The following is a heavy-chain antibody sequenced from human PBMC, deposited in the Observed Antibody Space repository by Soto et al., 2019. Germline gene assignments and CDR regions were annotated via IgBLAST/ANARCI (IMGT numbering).Heavy chain of an antibody. V-gene: IGHV1-18*01. D-gene: IGHD2-21*01. J-gene: IGHJ4*02. CDR1: GSTFTSYG. CDR2: VSTYNGNT. CDR3: AKERGLTASTLCGY. Sequence: QVQLVQSGPEVKMPGASVNVSCKASGSTFTSYGINWVRQAPGQGLEWMGRVSTYNGNTKYAQKLQGRVTMTTDTSTTTVYMQLRSLRSGDTAVYYCAKERGLTASTLCGYWGQGTRVTVS.